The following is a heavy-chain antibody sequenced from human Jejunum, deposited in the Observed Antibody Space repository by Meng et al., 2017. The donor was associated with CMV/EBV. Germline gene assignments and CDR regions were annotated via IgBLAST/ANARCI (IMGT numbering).Heavy chain of an antibody. D-gene: IGHD2/OR15-2a*01. J-gene: IGHJ4*02. CDR3: AIHPRRLLIPPPFDY. CDR2: IIPAYGTT. V-gene: IGHV1-69*05. CDR1: GGTFSTYA. Sequence: QVQVVQSGAELKTPGSSVKVSCKASGGTFSTYAISWVRQAPGQGLEWMGGIIPAYGTTTYAPKFQGRVTITTVESTGTVYVELPTLGSEDTAVYYCAIHPRRLLIPPPFDYWGQGTLVTVSS.